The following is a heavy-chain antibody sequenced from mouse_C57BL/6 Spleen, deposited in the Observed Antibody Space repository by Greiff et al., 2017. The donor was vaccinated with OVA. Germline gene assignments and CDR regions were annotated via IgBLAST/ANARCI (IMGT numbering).Heavy chain of an antibody. V-gene: IGHV14-3*01. CDR1: GFNIKNTY. Sequence: QLQHSVSELVRPGASVKLSCTASGFNIKNTYMHWVKQRPEQGLEWIGRIDPANGNTKYAPKFPGKATITADTSSNTAYLQLSSLTSEDTAIYYCARDYGSSSWFAYWGQGTLVTVSA. J-gene: IGHJ3*01. D-gene: IGHD1-1*01. CDR3: ARDYGSSSWFAY. CDR2: IDPANGNT.